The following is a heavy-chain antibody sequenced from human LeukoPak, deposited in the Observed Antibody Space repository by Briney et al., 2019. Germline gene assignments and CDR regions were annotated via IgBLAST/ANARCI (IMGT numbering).Heavy chain of an antibody. Sequence: ASVKVSCKASGYTFTAYYIHWVRRAPGQGLEWMGWINPNSGGTESAQKFQGRVTMTRDTSIGTAYMELSRLRSDDTAVYYCTRDHCTSINCYEYNYYGMDVWGQGTTVTVSS. D-gene: IGHD2-2*01. CDR2: INPNSGGT. CDR3: TRDHCTSINCYEYNYYGMDV. J-gene: IGHJ6*02. CDR1: GYTFTAYY. V-gene: IGHV1-2*02.